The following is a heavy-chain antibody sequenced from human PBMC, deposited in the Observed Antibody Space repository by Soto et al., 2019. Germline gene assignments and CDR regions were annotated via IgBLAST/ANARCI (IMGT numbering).Heavy chain of an antibody. CDR2: IDSSGGST. CDR1: GFTFSSSW. J-gene: IGHJ4*02. D-gene: IGHD2-2*02. CDR3: AREGGYCSFTTCYKYFDY. V-gene: IGHV3-74*01. Sequence: EVQLVESGGGLVQPGGSLRLSCAASGFTFSSSWMHWVRQAPGKGLVWLSRIDSSGGSTTYADSVRGRFTISRDNAKNTLDLQMNSLRADDTAVYYCAREGGYCSFTTCYKYFDYWGQGALVTVSS.